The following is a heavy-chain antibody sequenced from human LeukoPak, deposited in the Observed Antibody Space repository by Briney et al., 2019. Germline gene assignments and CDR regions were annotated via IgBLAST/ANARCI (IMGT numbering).Heavy chain of an antibody. CDR1: GGSIRGYY. Sequence: PSETLSLTCTVSGGSIRGYYWSWIRQPPGKGLEWIGFIYYSGSTKYNPSLKSRVTISVDTSKNQFSLKLTSVTAADTAVYYCARYGSGSYSDDHFQHWGQGTLVTVSS. D-gene: IGHD3-10*01. CDR3: ARYGSGSYSDDHFQH. CDR2: IYYSGST. V-gene: IGHV4-59*08. J-gene: IGHJ1*01.